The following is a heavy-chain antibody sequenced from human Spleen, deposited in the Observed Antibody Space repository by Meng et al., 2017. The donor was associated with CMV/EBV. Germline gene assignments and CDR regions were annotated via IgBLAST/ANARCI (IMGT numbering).Heavy chain of an antibody. CDR3: ARDQAVTTPLTYFDY. CDR1: GFTFTAYY. Sequence: GRRVQAGAGVKKPGASVKVSCKASGFTFTAYYIHWVRQAPGQGLEWMGWINPNSGGTDYAQKFQGRVTMTRDTSISTAYMELGRPRSDDTAMYYCARDQAVTTPLTYFDYWGQGTLVTVSS. J-gene: IGHJ4*02. CDR2: INPNSGGT. V-gene: IGHV1-2*02. D-gene: IGHD4-11*01.